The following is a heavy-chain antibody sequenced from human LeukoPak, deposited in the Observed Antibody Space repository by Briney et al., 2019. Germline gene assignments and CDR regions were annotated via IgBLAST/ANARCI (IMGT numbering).Heavy chain of an antibody. V-gene: IGHV3-30*02. D-gene: IGHD5-24*01. CDR2: IRYDGSNE. Sequence: GGSLRLSCAASGFTFSSYSMNWVRQAPGKGLEWVALIRYDGSNEYYADSVKGRFTISRDNSKNTQYLQMNSLRVEDTGVYYCAKGDGYIPSYWGQGTLVTVSS. CDR1: GFTFSSYS. CDR3: AKGDGYIPSY. J-gene: IGHJ4*02.